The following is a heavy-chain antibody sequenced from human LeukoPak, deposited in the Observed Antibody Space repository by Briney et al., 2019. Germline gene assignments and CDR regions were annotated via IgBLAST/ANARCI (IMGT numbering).Heavy chain of an antibody. CDR2: IYYSGST. D-gene: IGHD3-22*01. V-gene: IGHV4-59*01. Sequence: TSETLSLTCTVSGGSISSYYWSWIRQPPGKGLEWIGYIYYSGSTNYNPSLKSRVTISVDTSKNQFSLKLSSVTAADTAVYYCARAGYYYDSSGYYYYGMDVWGQGTTVTVSS. CDR1: GGSISSYY. J-gene: IGHJ6*02. CDR3: ARAGYYYDSSGYYYYGMDV.